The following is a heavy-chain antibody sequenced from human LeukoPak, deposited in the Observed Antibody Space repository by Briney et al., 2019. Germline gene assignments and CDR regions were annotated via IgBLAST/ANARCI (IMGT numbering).Heavy chain of an antibody. Sequence: ASVKVSCKASGYTFTSYYMHWVRQAPGQGLEWMGWINPNSGDTNYSQKFQGRVSMTRDTSINTAYVELSRLTSDDTAVYYCARDLYSSGWTDAFDIWGQGTMVTVSS. D-gene: IGHD6-19*01. CDR3: ARDLYSSGWTDAFDI. CDR2: INPNSGDT. V-gene: IGHV1-2*02. J-gene: IGHJ3*02. CDR1: GYTFTSYY.